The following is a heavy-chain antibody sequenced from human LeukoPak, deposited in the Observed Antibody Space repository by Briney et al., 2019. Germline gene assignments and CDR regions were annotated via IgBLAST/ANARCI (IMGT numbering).Heavy chain of an antibody. D-gene: IGHD5-12*01. V-gene: IGHV1-2*07. J-gene: IGHJ3*02. CDR3: ARVNRISGYDLTGAFDI. CDR1: GYPFTGYY. Sequence: GASVKVSCKASGYPFTGYYMHWVRQAPGQGLEWMGWINPNSGGTDYSNKFQGRVTMTRDTSISTAYMELSRLRSDDTAVYYCARVNRISGYDLTGAFDIWGQGTMVTVSS. CDR2: INPNSGGT.